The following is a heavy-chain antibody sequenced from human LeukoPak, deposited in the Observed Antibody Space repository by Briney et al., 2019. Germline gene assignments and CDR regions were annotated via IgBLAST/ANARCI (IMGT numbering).Heavy chain of an antibody. CDR2: INVITGYI. CDR1: GFSFENYN. D-gene: IGHD1-26*01. Sequence: GGSLRLSCAASGFSFENYNMNWVRQAPGKGLEWVAYINVITGYIYYADSLKGRFTISRDNAKKSLFLEMNSLRVEDTAVYYCARDRSGSSSVNDAFDIWGQGIMVTVSS. V-gene: IGHV3-21*01. CDR3: ARDRSGSSSVNDAFDI. J-gene: IGHJ3*02.